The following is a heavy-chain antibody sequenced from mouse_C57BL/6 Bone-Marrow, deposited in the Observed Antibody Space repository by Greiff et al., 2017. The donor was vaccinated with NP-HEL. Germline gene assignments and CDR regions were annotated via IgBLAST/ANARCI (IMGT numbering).Heavy chain of an antibody. J-gene: IGHJ3*01. CDR3: ARNLFFAY. V-gene: IGHV5-17*01. Sequence: EVHLVESGGGLVKPGASLKLSCAASGFTFSDYGMHWVRQAPEKGLEWVAYISSGSSTIYYADTVKGRFTISRDNAKNTLFLQMTSLRSEDTAMYYCARNLFFAYWGQGTLVTVSA. CDR2: ISSGSSTI. CDR1: GFTFSDYG. D-gene: IGHD6-1*01.